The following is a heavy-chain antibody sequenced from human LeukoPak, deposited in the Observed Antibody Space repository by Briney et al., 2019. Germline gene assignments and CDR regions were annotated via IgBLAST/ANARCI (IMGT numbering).Heavy chain of an antibody. J-gene: IGHJ4*02. Sequence: SQTLSLTCAISGDSVSSNSAAGNWIRQSPSRGLEWLGRTYYRSRWYKDYAESVKSRLTINSDTSKNQFSMQLRSVTPEDTAVYYCVRKVDDSAPDYWGQGILVTVSS. D-gene: IGHD1-1*01. CDR1: GDSVSSNSAA. CDR3: VRKVDDSAPDY. V-gene: IGHV6-1*01. CDR2: TYYRSRWYK.